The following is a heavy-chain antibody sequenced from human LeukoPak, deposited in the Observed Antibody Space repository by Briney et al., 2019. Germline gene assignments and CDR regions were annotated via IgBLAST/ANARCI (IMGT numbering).Heavy chain of an antibody. CDR3: VVGGSPGY. CDR2: ISTDGYTT. J-gene: IGHJ4*02. Sequence: GGSLRLSCAASGFAFSAYKMHWVRQAPRRGLVWVSRISTDGYTTDYADFVQGRFTASRDNTKNTWSLEMNSLRAEDTAVYYCVVGGSPGYWGQGTLVTVSS. D-gene: IGHD2-15*01. V-gene: IGHV3-74*01. CDR1: GFAFSAYK.